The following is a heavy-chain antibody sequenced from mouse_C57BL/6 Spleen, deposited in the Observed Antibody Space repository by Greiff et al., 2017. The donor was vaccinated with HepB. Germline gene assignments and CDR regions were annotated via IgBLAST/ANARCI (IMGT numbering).Heavy chain of an antibody. Sequence: EVKVEESGGGLVQPGGSMKLSCVASGFTFSNYWMNWVRQSPEKGLEWVAQIRLKSDNYATHYAESVKGRFTISRDDSKSSVYLQMNNLRAEDTGIYYCTEHYDSFAYWGQGTLVTVSA. CDR1: GFTFSNYW. V-gene: IGHV6-3*01. CDR2: IRLKSDNYAT. J-gene: IGHJ3*01. D-gene: IGHD2-4*01. CDR3: TEHYDSFAY.